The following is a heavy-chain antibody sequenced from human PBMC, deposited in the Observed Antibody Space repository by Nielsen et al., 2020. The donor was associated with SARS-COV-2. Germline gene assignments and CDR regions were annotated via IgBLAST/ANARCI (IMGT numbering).Heavy chain of an antibody. J-gene: IGHJ4*02. Sequence: GGSLRLSCAASGFTFRSYAMHWVRQAPGKGLDWVAVMSYDGSDKYYGDSVKGRFTISRDNSKNTLFLHMSRLRADDTALYYCAKAGGKNAGGIIDYWGPGTLVTVSS. CDR1: GFTFRSYA. D-gene: IGHD3-16*01. CDR2: MSYDGSDK. V-gene: IGHV3-30*18. CDR3: AKAGGKNAGGIIDY.